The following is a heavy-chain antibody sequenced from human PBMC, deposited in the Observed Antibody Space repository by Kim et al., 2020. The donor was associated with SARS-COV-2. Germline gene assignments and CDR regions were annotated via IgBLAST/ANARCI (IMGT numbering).Heavy chain of an antibody. Sequence: GGSLRLSCAASGFTFSSYSMNWVRQAPGKGLEWVSSISSSSSYIYYADSVKGRFTISRDNAKNSLYLQMNSLRAEDTAVYYCASLTAAVPTYYYYGMDVWGQGTTVTVSS. CDR3: ASLTAAVPTYYYYGMDV. J-gene: IGHJ6*02. CDR2: ISSSSSYI. V-gene: IGHV3-21*01. CDR1: GFTFSSYS. D-gene: IGHD6-13*01.